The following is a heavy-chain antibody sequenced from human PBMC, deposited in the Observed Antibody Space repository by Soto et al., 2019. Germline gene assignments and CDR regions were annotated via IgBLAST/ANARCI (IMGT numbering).Heavy chain of an antibody. D-gene: IGHD2-21*01. CDR1: GFTFSDYY. CDR3: ARAATIYPAMNNWFDP. J-gene: IGHJ5*02. Sequence: QVQLVESGGGLVKPGGSLRLSCAASGFTFSDYYMSWIRQAPGKGLEWVSYISSSGSTIYYADSVKGQFTISRDNAKNSLYLQMNSLRAEDTAVYYCARAATIYPAMNNWFDPWGQGTLVTVSS. CDR2: ISSSGSTI. V-gene: IGHV3-11*01.